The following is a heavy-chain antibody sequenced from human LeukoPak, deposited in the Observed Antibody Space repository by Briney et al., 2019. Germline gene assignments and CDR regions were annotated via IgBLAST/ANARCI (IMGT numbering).Heavy chain of an antibody. CDR1: GFTFSSYS. Sequence: GGSLRLSCAASGFTFSSYSMNWVRQAPGKGLEWVSSISSSSSSYIYYADSVKGRFTISRDNAKNSLYLQMNSLRAEDTAVYYCARDESYLWFGGSGGYWFDPWGQGTLVTVSS. CDR3: ARDESYLWFGGSGGYWFDP. J-gene: IGHJ5*02. CDR2: ISSSSSSYI. V-gene: IGHV3-21*01. D-gene: IGHD3-10*01.